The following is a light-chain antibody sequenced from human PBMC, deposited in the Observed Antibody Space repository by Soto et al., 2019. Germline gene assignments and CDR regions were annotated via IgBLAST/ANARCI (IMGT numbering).Light chain of an antibody. J-gene: IGKJ2*01. CDR1: QTVFYSSNNKNY. Sequence: DIVMTQSPDSLAVSLGERATIHCKSSQTVFYSSNNKNYLAWYQQKPGRPPRLLIFWASTRQSGVSDRFSGSGSGTDFTLTISNLQAEDVAVYYCQQYYSTLSYTFGQGNRLEIK. CDR2: WAS. V-gene: IGKV4-1*01. CDR3: QQYYSTLSYT.